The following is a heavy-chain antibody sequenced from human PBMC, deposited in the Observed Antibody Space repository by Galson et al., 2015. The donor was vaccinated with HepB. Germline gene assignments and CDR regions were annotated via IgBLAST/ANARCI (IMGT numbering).Heavy chain of an antibody. CDR3: ARPTRSSSTDLTFDP. CDR1: GFTFSSYA. CDR2: ISYDGSNK. V-gene: IGHV3-30*04. Sequence: SRRLSCAASGFTFSSYAMHWVRQSPGKGLEWVAVISYDGSNKYYADSVKGRFTISRDNSKNTLYLQMNSLRAEDTAVYYCARPTRSSSTDLTFDPWGQGTLVTVSS. D-gene: IGHD2-2*01. J-gene: IGHJ5*02.